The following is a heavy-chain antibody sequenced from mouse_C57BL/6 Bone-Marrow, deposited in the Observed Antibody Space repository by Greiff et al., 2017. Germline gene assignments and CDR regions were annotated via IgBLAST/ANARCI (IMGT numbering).Heavy chain of an antibody. CDR1: GYTFTDYY. Sequence: EVKLMESGPVLVKPGASVKMSCKASGYTFTDYYMNWVKQSHGKSLEWIGVINPYNGGTSYNQKFKGKATLTVDKSSSTAYMELNSLTSEDSAVYYCARLWPDVWGTGTTVTVSS. V-gene: IGHV1-19*01. CDR2: INPYNGGT. J-gene: IGHJ1*03. CDR3: ARLWPDV.